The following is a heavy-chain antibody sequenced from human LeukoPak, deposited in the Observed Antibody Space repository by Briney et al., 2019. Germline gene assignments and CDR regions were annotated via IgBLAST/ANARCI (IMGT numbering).Heavy chain of an antibody. J-gene: IGHJ3*02. CDR2: TSYTGTT. D-gene: IGHD2-2*01. Sequence: PSETLSLTCTVSGGSLSTYYWSWIRQPPGKGLEWIAYTSYTGTTNYNPSLKSRVTISVDTSKNQFSLKLSSVTAADTAVYYCARGGRYCSSSSCFGYAFDIWGQGTMVTVSS. CDR3: ARGGRYCSSSSCFGYAFDI. CDR1: GGSLSTYY. V-gene: IGHV4-59*01.